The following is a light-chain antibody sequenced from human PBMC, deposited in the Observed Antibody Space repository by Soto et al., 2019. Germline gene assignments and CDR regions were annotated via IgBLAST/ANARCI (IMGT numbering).Light chain of an antibody. Sequence: EIVVTQSPSTLSVSTGERATLSCRASQSVSSNLAWYQQKPGQAPRLLIYDVSNRATGIPARFSGSGSGTDFSLTISSLEPEDFAVYYCQQRSHWPRTFGQGTKVDIK. V-gene: IGKV3-11*01. CDR3: QQRSHWPRT. J-gene: IGKJ1*01. CDR2: DVS. CDR1: QSVSSN.